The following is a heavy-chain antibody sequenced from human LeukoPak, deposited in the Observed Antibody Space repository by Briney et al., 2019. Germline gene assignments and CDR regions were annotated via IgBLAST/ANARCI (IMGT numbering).Heavy chain of an antibody. CDR1: GFTFSSYA. D-gene: IGHD2-2*01. J-gene: IGHJ4*02. CDR3: ARTYCSSTSCHKKDY. V-gene: IGHV3-23*01. CDR2: ISGSGGST. Sequence: GGSLRLSCAASGFTFSSYAMSWVRQAPGKGLEWVSAISGSGGSTYYADSVKGRFTISRDNSKNTLYLQMNSLRAEDTAVYYCARTYCSSTSCHKKDYWGQGTLVTVSS.